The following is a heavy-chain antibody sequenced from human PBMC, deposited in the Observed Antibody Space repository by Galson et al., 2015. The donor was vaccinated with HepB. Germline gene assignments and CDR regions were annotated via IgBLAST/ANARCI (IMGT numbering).Heavy chain of an antibody. V-gene: IGHV1-3*01. J-gene: IGHJ4*02. Sequence: SVKVSCKAYRYNFTSYAMHWVRQAPGQRLEWMGRINAGNGNTKYSQKLQGRVTITRDTSASTAYMELSNLRAEDTAVYYCAKDVGAIAVAGTDDYWGQGTLVTVSS. CDR2: INAGNGNT. CDR3: AKDVGAIAVAGTDDY. D-gene: IGHD6-19*01. CDR1: RYNFTSYA.